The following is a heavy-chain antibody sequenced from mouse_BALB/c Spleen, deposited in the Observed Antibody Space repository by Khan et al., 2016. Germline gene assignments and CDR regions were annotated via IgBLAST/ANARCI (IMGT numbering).Heavy chain of an antibody. D-gene: IGHD1-1*02. CDR1: GYTFTIYT. CDR2: INPSSGYT. V-gene: IGHV1-4*01. Sequence: QVQLKESGAELARPGASVKMSCKAAGYTFTIYTMHRVKQRPGQGLEWIGYINPSSGYTNYNQKFKDKATLTADKSPSTAYMQLSSLTSEESAVYYWARSRRMGGSDLFDYWGQGTTLTVSS. J-gene: IGHJ2*01. CDR3: ARSRRMGGSDLFDY.